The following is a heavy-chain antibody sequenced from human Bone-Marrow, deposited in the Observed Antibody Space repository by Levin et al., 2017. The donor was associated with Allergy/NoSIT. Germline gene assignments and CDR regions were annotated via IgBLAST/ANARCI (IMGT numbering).Heavy chain of an antibody. CDR3: ARLPYCSSTSCYTGLDY. V-gene: IGHV5-51*01. J-gene: IGHJ4*02. CDR2: IYPGDSDT. Sequence: GESLKISCKGSGYSFTSYWIGWVRQMPGKGLEWMGIIYPGDSDTRYSPSFQGQVTISADKSISTAYLQWSSLKASDTAMYYCARLPYCSSTSCYTGLDYWGQGTLVTVSS. D-gene: IGHD2-2*02. CDR1: GYSFTSYW.